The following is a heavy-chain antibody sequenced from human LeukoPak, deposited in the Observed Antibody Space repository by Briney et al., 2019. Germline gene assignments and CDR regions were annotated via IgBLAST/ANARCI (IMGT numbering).Heavy chain of an antibody. J-gene: IGHJ6*03. V-gene: IGHV3-7*01. CDR2: IKQDGSEK. D-gene: IGHD3-3*01. CDR3: ARTSNFDFWSGPYYYFYYMDV. Sequence: GGSPRLSCAASGFTFSSYWMSWVRQAPGKGLEWVANIKQDGSEKYYVDSVKGRFTISRDNAKKSLYLQMNSLRAEDTAVYYCARTSNFDFWSGPYYYFYYMDVWGKGTTVTVSS. CDR1: GFTFSSYW.